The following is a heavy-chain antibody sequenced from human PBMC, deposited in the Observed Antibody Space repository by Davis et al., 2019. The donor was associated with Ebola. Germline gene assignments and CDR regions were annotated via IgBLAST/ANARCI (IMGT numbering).Heavy chain of an antibody. J-gene: IGHJ3*01. V-gene: IGHV1-18*04. CDR1: GYTFTSYG. CDR2: INPHNGNT. CDR3: ARDAVGNPFTAFDV. Sequence: AASVKVSCKASGYTFTSYGITWVRQAPGQGLEWMGWINPHNGNTNYAQNVQGRVTMTTDTSTNTLYMELRSLRFDDTALYYCARDAVGNPFTAFDVWGRGTLVTVSS. D-gene: IGHD1-26*01.